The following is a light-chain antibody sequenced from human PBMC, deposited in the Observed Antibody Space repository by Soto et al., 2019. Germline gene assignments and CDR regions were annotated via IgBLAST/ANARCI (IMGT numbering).Light chain of an antibody. V-gene: IGKV3D-20*02. CDR3: QQRGNWPS. J-gene: IGKJ4*01. CDR1: QSVNSIY. CDR2: GAS. Sequence: EIVLTQSPGTLSLSPWERATLSCRASQSVNSIYLAWYQQKPGQAPRLLIYGASSRATGIPDRFSGSGSGTDFTLTISRLEPEDFAVYYCQQRGNWPSFGGGTKVDIK.